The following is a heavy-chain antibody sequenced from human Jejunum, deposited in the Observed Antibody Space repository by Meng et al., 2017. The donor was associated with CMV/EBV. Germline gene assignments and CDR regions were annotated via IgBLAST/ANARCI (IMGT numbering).Heavy chain of an antibody. CDR2: IYYTGAT. D-gene: IGHD3-10*01. V-gene: IGHV4-59*01. J-gene: IGHJ4*02. CDR3: ARTQLWFGASYYSDY. Sequence: GGSISPYYWSWIRQPPGKGLEWIGYIYYTGATDYNPSLKSRVTISVDTSKIQVSLKVRSVTAADTAVYFCARTQLWFGASYYSDYWGQGTLVTVSS. CDR1: GGSISPYY.